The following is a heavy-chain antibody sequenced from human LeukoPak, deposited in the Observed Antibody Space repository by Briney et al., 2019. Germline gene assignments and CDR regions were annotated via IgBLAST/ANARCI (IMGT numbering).Heavy chain of an antibody. V-gene: IGHV1-69*01. J-gene: IGHJ5*02. CDR1: GGTFSSYA. D-gene: IGHD4-11*01. CDR3: ARADYSNYRFNWFDP. Sequence: GSSVKVSCKASGGTFSSYAISWVRQAPGQGLEWMGGIIPIFGTANYAQKFQGRVTITADESTSTAYMELSSLRSGDTAVYYCARADYSNYRFNWFDPRGQGTLVTVSS. CDR2: IIPIFGTA.